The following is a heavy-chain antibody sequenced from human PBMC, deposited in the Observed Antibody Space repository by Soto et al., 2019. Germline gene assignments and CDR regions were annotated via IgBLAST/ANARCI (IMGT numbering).Heavy chain of an antibody. Sequence: EVQLLESGGGLVQPGGSLRLSCAASGFTFSSYAMSWVRQAPGKGLEWVSAISGSGGSTYYADSVKGRFTISRDNSETTLYLQMISLRAEDMAVYYCAKSELLWFGELNAGWFDPWGQGTLVTVSS. CDR1: GFTFSSYA. CDR3: AKSELLWFGELNAGWFDP. V-gene: IGHV3-23*01. J-gene: IGHJ5*02. CDR2: ISGSGGST. D-gene: IGHD3-10*01.